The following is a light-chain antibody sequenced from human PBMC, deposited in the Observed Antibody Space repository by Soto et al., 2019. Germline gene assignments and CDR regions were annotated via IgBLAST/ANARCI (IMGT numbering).Light chain of an antibody. Sequence: EIVLTQSPATLSLSPGERATLSCRASQIVSSYLGWYQQKRGQAPRLLIYDASNRATGIPARFSGSGSGTDFTLTISCLEPEDFAVYYCQQRSSWPLTFGGGTKVDIK. V-gene: IGKV3-11*01. J-gene: IGKJ4*01. CDR3: QQRSSWPLT. CDR1: QIVSSY. CDR2: DAS.